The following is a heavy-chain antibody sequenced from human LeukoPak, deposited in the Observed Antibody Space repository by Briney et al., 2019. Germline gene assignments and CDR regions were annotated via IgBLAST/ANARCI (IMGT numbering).Heavy chain of an antibody. D-gene: IGHD5-12*01. CDR3: ARERGYNGYDFHPFDY. J-gene: IGHJ4*02. V-gene: IGHV3-74*01. CDR2: INTDGSST. CDR1: GFTFSSYW. Sequence: GGSLRLSCAASGFTFSSYWMHWVRQAPGKGLVWVSRINTDGSSTSYADSVKGRFTISRDNAKNTLYLQMNSLRAEDTAVYYCARERGYNGYDFHPFDYWGQGTLVTVTS.